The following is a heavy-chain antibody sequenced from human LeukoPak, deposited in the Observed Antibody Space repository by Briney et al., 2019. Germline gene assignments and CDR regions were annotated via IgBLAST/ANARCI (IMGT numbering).Heavy chain of an antibody. CDR3: AKTCSGGSCYLDY. V-gene: IGHV3-33*06. Sequence: GGSLRLSCAASGLTFNTNGMHWVRQAPGKGPEWVAVIWYDGSNKYYADSVKGRFTISRDNSKNTLYLQMNSLRAEDTAVYYCAKTCSGGSCYLDYWGQGTLVTVSS. D-gene: IGHD2-15*01. CDR2: IWYDGSNK. CDR1: GLTFNTNG. J-gene: IGHJ4*02.